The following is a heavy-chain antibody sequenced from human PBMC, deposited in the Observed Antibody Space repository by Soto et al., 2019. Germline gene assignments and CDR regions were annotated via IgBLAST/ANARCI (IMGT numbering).Heavy chain of an antibody. Sequence: EVQLVESGGGLVQPGGSLRLSCAASGFTFSSYSMNWVRQAPGKGLEWVSYIGSSSSTIYYADSVKGRFTISRDNAKNSLYLQMNSLRADDTAVYYCXXALXGSGSYRPKDYWGQGTLVTVSS. V-gene: IGHV3-48*01. CDR2: IGSSSSTI. CDR3: XXALXGSGSYRPKDY. D-gene: IGHD3-10*01. CDR1: GFTFSSYS. J-gene: IGHJ4*02.